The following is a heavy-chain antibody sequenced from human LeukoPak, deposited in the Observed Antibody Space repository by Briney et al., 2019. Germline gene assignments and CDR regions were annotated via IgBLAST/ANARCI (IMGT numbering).Heavy chain of an antibody. V-gene: IGHV3-30*03. Sequence: PGGSLRLSCAASEFIFSSYGMHWVRQAPGKGLEWVAVISYDGSNKYYADSVKGRFTISRDNSKNTLYLQMNSLRAEDTAVYYCARSVQVLRYFDWLLSVDAFDIWGQGTMVTVSS. CDR3: ARSVQVLRYFDWLLSVDAFDI. D-gene: IGHD3-9*01. J-gene: IGHJ3*02. CDR1: EFIFSSYG. CDR2: ISYDGSNK.